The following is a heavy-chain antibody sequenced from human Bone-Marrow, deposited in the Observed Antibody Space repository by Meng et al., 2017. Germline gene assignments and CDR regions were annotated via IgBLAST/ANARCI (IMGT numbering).Heavy chain of an antibody. CDR1: GGSISSSNW. CDR3: AIEYSSGIDY. Sequence: QGTRPSAGPGLVRPSGTLSLTCAVSGGSISSSNWWSWVRQPPGKGLEWIGEIYHSGSTNYNPSLKSRVTISVDKSKNQFSLKLSSVTAADTAVYYCAIEYSSGIDYWGQGTLVTVSS. CDR2: IYHSGST. V-gene: IGHV4-4*02. J-gene: IGHJ4*02. D-gene: IGHD6-19*01.